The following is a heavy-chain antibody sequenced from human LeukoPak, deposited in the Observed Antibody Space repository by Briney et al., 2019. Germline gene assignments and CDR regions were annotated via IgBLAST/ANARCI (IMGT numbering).Heavy chain of an antibody. Sequence: PSETLSLTCAVYGGSFSGYYWSWIRQPPGKGLEWIGEINHSGSTNYNPSLKSRVTISVDTSKNQFSLKLSSVTAADTAVYYCARGRRIAAAAYYNYYGMDVWGKGTTVTVSS. J-gene: IGHJ6*04. CDR3: ARGRRIAAAAYYNYYGMDV. CDR2: INHSGST. V-gene: IGHV4-34*01. CDR1: GGSFSGYY. D-gene: IGHD6-25*01.